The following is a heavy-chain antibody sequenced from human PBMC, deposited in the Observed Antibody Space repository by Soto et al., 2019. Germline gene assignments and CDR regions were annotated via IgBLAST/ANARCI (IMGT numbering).Heavy chain of an antibody. V-gene: IGHV3-66*01. CDR2: ISSGGST. J-gene: IGHJ4*02. Sequence: EVQLVESGGGLVQPGGSLRLSCAASGFTVSSFYMTWVRQAPGKGLQWVAVISSGGSTYYADSVKGRFTISRDNSKNTLYLAMNSLRAEDTAVYYCARDTFGGAYDFLQGGQGTLVTVSS. CDR1: GFTVSSFY. D-gene: IGHD3-3*01. CDR3: ARDTFGGAYDFLQ.